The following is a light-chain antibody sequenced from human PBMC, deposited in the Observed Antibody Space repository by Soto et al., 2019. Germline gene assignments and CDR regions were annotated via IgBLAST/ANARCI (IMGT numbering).Light chain of an antibody. Sequence: DIQLTQSPSFLSASVGDRVTITCRASQDINTYLAWYQQKPGKAPKLLIFAASTLQNGVPSRFSGSGSGTEFTGKLSSLQPEDFATYYCKQLKSYPITFGQGTRLEIK. V-gene: IGKV1-9*01. J-gene: IGKJ5*01. CDR1: QDINTY. CDR3: KQLKSYPIT. CDR2: AAS.